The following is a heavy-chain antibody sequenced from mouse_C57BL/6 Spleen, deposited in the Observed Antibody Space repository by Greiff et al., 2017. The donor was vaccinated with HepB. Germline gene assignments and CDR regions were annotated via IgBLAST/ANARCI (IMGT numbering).Heavy chain of an antibody. Sequence: DVQLVESGGGLVQPGGSLKLSCAASGFTFSDYYMYWVRQTPEKRLEWVAYISNGGGSTYYPDTVKGRFTISRDNAKNTLYLQMSRLKSEDTAMYYCGREDGAYYAMDYWGQGTSVTVSS. CDR2: ISNGGGST. J-gene: IGHJ4*01. D-gene: IGHD2-3*01. CDR1: GFTFSDYY. CDR3: GREDGAYYAMDY. V-gene: IGHV5-12*01.